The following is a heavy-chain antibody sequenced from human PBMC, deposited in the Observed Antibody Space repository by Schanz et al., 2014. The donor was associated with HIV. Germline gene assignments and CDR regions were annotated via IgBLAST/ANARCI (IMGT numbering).Heavy chain of an antibody. CDR3: TTVKGYSSSWTTYYYYGMDV. D-gene: IGHD6-13*01. CDR1: GFTFSSYS. V-gene: IGHV3-15*01. Sequence: EVQLVESGGGLVQWGGSLRLSCTASGFTFSSYSMNWVRQAPGKGLEWVGRIKSKTDGGTTDYAAPVKGRFTISRDDSKNTLYLQMNSLKTEDTAVYYCTTVKGYSSSWTTYYYYGMDVWGQGTTVTVSS. CDR2: IKSKTDGGTT. J-gene: IGHJ6*02.